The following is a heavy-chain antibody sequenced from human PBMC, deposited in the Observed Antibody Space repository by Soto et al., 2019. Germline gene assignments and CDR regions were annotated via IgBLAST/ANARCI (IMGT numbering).Heavy chain of an antibody. CDR3: ARSTTAYYYYYMDV. Sequence: SETLSLTCAVSGGSISSGGYYWSWIRQPPGKGLEWIGYIYYSGSTNYNPSLKSRVTISVDTSKNQFSLKLSSVTAADTAVYYCARSTTAYYYYYMDVWGKGTTVTVSS. J-gene: IGHJ6*03. CDR2: IYYSGST. D-gene: IGHD4-4*01. V-gene: IGHV4-61*08. CDR1: GGSISSGGYY.